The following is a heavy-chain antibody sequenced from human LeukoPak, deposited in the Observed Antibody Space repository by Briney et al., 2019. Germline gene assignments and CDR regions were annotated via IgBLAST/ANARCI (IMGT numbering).Heavy chain of an antibody. CDR1: GFTFSSYW. D-gene: IGHD3-22*01. V-gene: IGHV3-20*04. CDR2: INWNGGST. CDR3: ARDRAGYYYDSSGYYPYYFDY. Sequence: GGSLRLSCAASGFTFSSYWMHWVRQAPGKGLEWVSGINWNGGSTGYADSVKGRFTISRDNAKNSLYLQMNSLRAEDTALYYCARDRAGYYYDSSGYYPYYFDYWGQGTLVTVSS. J-gene: IGHJ4*02.